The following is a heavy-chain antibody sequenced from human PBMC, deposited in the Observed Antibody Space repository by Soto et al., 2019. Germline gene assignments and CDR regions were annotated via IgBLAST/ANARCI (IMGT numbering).Heavy chain of an antibody. CDR2: ISYDGSNK. J-gene: IGHJ6*02. D-gene: IGHD2-21*02. Sequence: GGSLRLSCAASGFTFSSYGMHWVRQAPGKGLEWVAVISYDGSNKYYADSVKGRFTISRDNSKNRLYLQMNSLRAEDTAVYYCAKMVVTTTLYYYGMDVWGQGTTVTVSS. CDR3: AKMVVTTTLYYYGMDV. V-gene: IGHV3-30*18. CDR1: GFTFSSYG.